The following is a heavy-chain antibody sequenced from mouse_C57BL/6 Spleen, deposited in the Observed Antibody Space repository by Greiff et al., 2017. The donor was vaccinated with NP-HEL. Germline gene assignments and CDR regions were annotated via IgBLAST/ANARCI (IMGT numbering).Heavy chain of an antibody. Sequence: QVQLQQSGAELVKPGASVKISCKASGYTFTDYYINWVKQRPGQGLEWIGKIGPGSGSTYYNEKFKGKATLTADKSSSTAYMQLSSLTSEDSAVYFCARPIYYYGSSYPEGFDVWGTGTTVTVSS. CDR2: IGPGSGST. D-gene: IGHD1-1*01. J-gene: IGHJ1*03. V-gene: IGHV1-77*01. CDR1: GYTFTDYY. CDR3: ARPIYYYGSSYPEGFDV.